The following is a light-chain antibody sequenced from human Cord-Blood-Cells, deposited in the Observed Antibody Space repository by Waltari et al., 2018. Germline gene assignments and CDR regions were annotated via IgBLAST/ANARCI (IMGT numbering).Light chain of an antibody. V-gene: IGLV3-21*04. CDR3: QVWDSSSDHPV. Sequence: SYVLTQPPSVSVAPGKTARITWGGNNIGSKSEHWYQQKPGQAPVLVIYYYSDRPSGIPERFSGSNSGNTATLTISRVEAGDEADYYCQVWDSSSDHPVFGGGTKLTVL. CDR2: YYS. J-gene: IGLJ3*02. CDR1: NIGSKS.